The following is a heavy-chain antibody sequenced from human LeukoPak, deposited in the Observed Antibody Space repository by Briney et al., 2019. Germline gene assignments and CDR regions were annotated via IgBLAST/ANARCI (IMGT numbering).Heavy chain of an antibody. D-gene: IGHD3-9*01. CDR2: ISYDGSNK. CDR1: GFTFSSYA. J-gene: IGHJ4*02. V-gene: IGHV3-30-3*01. Sequence: PGRSLRLSCAASGFTFSSYAMHWVRQAPGKGLEWVAVISYDGSNKYYADSVKGRFTISRDNSKNTLYLQMNSLRAEDTAVYYCARAVEDILTGPDYWGQGTLVTVSS. CDR3: ARAVEDILTGPDY.